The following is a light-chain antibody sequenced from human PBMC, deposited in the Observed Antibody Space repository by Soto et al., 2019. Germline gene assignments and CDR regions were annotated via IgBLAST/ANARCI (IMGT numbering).Light chain of an antibody. CDR2: AAS. J-gene: IGKJ1*01. Sequence: DIQMTQSPASLSASVGDRVTITCRASQSISSYLNWYQQKPGKAPKFLIYAASSLQSGVPSRFSGSGSGTDFTLTIDRLQPEDFATYYCQQVDVYPSTCGQGTKVDIK. CDR3: QQVDVYPST. CDR1: QSISSY. V-gene: IGKV1-39*01.